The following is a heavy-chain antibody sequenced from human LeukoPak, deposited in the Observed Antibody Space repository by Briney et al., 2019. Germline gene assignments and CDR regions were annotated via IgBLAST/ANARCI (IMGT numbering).Heavy chain of an antibody. Sequence: SETLSLTCTVSGVSISTYYWGWIRQPPGKGLEWIGYIYTGGSTDYNPSLKSRVTISEDTSKNQVSLKLSSMTAADTAVYYCARRAYDSGWRTFDLWGQGTLVTVSS. CDR2: IYTGGST. CDR1: GVSISTYY. J-gene: IGHJ4*02. V-gene: IGHV4-4*09. D-gene: IGHD6-19*01. CDR3: ARRAYDSGWRTFDL.